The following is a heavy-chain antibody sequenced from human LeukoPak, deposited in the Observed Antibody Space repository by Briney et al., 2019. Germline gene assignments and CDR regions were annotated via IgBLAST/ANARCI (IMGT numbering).Heavy chain of an antibody. CDR3: ARDWGDCSSTSCFP. Sequence: GGSLTLSCAASGFTFSNYNMNWVRQAPGKGLEWVSFISSSGDTIYYADSVKGRFTISRDNAKNSLYLQMNSLRTEDTAVYYCARDWGDCSSTSCFPWGQGTLVTVSS. J-gene: IGHJ5*02. CDR1: GFTFSNYN. CDR2: ISSSGDTI. D-gene: IGHD2-2*01. V-gene: IGHV3-48*01.